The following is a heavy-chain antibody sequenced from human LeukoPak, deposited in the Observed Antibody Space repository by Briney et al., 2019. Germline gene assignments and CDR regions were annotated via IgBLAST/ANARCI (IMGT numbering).Heavy chain of an antibody. CDR3: ARRMGAIVYFDY. CDR2: IKSKTDGGTT. D-gene: IGHD1-26*01. CDR1: GFTFSNAW. J-gene: IGHJ4*02. V-gene: IGHV3-15*01. Sequence: VGSLRLSCAASGFTFSNAWMSWVRQAPGKGLEWVGRIKSKTDGGTTDYAAPVKGRFTISRDDSKNTLYLQMNSLKTEDTAVYYCARRMGAIVYFDYWGQGTLVTVSS.